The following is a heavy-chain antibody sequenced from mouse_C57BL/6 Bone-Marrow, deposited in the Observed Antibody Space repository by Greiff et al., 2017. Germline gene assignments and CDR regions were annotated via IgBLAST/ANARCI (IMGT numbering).Heavy chain of an antibody. CDR3: TRALRRRMDY. CDR2: IDPETGGT. D-gene: IGHD1-2*01. Sequence: VQLQQSGAELVRPGASVTLSCTASGYTFTDYEMHWVKQTPVHGLEWIGAIDPETGGTAYNQKFKGKAILTADKSSSTAYMELRSLTSEDSAVYYCTRALRRRMDYWGQGTSVTVSS. J-gene: IGHJ4*01. V-gene: IGHV1-15*01. CDR1: GYTFTDYE.